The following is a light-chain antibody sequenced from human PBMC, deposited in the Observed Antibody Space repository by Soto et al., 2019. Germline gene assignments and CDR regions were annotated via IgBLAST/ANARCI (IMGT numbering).Light chain of an antibody. J-gene: IGKJ1*01. Sequence: DIQMTQSPSTLSASVGDRVTITCRASQSINSCLAWYQQKPGKAPKLLIYKASSLESGVPSRLSGSESGTEFTLTIRSLQPDDFATYYCQEYLAYPWTFGRGTKVEV. V-gene: IGKV1-5*03. CDR2: KAS. CDR3: QEYLAYPWT. CDR1: QSINSC.